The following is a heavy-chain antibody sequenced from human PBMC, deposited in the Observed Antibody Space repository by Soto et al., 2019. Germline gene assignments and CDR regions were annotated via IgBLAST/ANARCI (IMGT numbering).Heavy chain of an antibody. CDR1: GFTFSSYA. CDR3: ASLADCGGDCYYFDY. Sequence: GGSLRLSCAASGFTFSSYAMSWVRQAPGKGLEWVSAISGSGGSTYYADSVKGRFTISRDNSKNTLYLQMNSLRAEDTAVYYCASLADCGGDCYYFDYWGQGTLVTVSS. J-gene: IGHJ4*02. CDR2: ISGSGGST. V-gene: IGHV3-23*01. D-gene: IGHD2-21*02.